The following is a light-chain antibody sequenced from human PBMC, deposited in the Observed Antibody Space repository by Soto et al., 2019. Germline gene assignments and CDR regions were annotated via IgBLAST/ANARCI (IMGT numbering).Light chain of an antibody. CDR1: QSISSN. CDR3: QQYNNWPFT. CDR2: GAS. V-gene: IGKV3-15*01. J-gene: IGKJ3*01. Sequence: EIVMTQSPATLSVSPGERATLSCRASQSISSNLAWYQQKPGQAPRLLIYGASTRATGIPATFNGSGSGTEFTLTISSLQSEDFAVYYCQQYNNWPFTFGPGTKVDIK.